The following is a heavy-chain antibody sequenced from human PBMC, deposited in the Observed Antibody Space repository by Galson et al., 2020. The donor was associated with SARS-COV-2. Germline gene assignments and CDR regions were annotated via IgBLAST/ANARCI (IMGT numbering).Heavy chain of an antibody. CDR2: ISYDGSNK. D-gene: IGHD3-16*02. CDR1: GFTFSSYA. CDR3: ARDPMITCGGVIVIDYYYYGMDV. V-gene: IGHV3-30-3*01. J-gene: IGHJ6*02. Sequence: TGGSLRLSCAASGFTFSSYAMHWVRQAPGKGLEWVAVISYDGSNKYYEDSVKGRCTIPRDNSKNTLYLQMNSLRAEDSAVYYCARDPMITCGGVIVIDYYYYGMDVWGQGTTVTVSS.